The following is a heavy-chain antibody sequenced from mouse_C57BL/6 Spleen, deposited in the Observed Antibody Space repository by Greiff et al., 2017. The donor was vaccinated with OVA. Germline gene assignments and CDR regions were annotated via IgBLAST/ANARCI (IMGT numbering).Heavy chain of an antibody. CDR2: INPNNGGT. J-gene: IGHJ2*01. D-gene: IGHD1-1*01. CDR3: ARRPYYGSFDY. V-gene: IGHV1-26*01. Sequence: VQLQQSGPELVKPGASVKISCKASGYTFTDYYMNWVKQSHGKSLEWIGDINPNNGGTSYNQKFKGKATLTVDKSSSTAYMELRSLTSEDSAVYYCARRPYYGSFDYWGQGTTLTVSS. CDR1: GYTFTDYY.